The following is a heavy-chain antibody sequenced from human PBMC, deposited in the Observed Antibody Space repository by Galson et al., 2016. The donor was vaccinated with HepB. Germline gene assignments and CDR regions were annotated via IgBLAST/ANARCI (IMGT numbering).Heavy chain of an antibody. CDR3: ARGVAPWALGSLGFHMDV. J-gene: IGHJ6*02. CDR2: TYYRSKWYN. V-gene: IGHV6-1*01. Sequence: CAISGDSVSSSSATWNWIRQSPSRGLEWLGRTYYRSKWYNEYAVSVQSRITINPDTSKNQFSLQLNSVTLEDTAVYYCARGVAPWALGSLGFHMDVWGQGTTVTVSS. D-gene: IGHD1-26*01. CDR1: GDSVSSSSAT.